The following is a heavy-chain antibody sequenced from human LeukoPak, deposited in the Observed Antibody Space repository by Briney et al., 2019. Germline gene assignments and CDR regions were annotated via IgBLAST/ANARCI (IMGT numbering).Heavy chain of an antibody. V-gene: IGHV4-34*01. J-gene: IGHJ5*02. Sequence: SEPLSLTCAVYGGSFSGYYWSWFRQPPGKGLEWIGEINHSGSTNYNPSLKSRVTISVDTSRNQFSLKLSSVTAADTAVYYCARARLRHWGSSCPTCWFDPWGQGTLVTVSS. CDR1: GGSFSGYY. CDR3: ARARLRHWGSSCPTCWFDP. CDR2: INHSGST. D-gene: IGHD6-13*01.